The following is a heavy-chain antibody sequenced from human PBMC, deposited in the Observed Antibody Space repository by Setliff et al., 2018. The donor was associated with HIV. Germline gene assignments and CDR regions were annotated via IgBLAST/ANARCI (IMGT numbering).Heavy chain of an antibody. CDR3: ARSSRGYCSGGSCYGFDP. CDR1: GGSLSDYY. J-gene: IGHJ5*02. V-gene: IGHV4-34*01. Sequence: SETLSLTCGVYGGSLSDYYWSWIRQPPGKGLEWIGEINHSGSSNYNPSLKSRVTISVDTSKNQLSLNVTCVTAADTAVYYCARSSRGYCSGGSCYGFDPWGQGNLVTVSS. CDR2: INHSGSS. D-gene: IGHD2-15*01.